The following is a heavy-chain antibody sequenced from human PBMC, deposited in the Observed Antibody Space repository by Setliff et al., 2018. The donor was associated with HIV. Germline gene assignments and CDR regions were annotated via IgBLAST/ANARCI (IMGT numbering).Heavy chain of an antibody. J-gene: IGHJ4*02. V-gene: IGHV3-48*01. Sequence: PSETLRLSCAASGFTFSSYSMNWVRQAPGKGLEWVSYISSSSSTIYYADSVKGRFTISRDNAKNSLYLQMNSLRAEDTAVYYCARGNRFGDPDYWGQGTLVTVSS. D-gene: IGHD3-10*01. CDR3: ARGNRFGDPDY. CDR2: ISSSSSTI. CDR1: GFTFSSYS.